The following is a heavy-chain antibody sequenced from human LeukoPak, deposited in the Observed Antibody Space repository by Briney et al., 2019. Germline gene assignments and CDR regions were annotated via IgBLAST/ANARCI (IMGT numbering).Heavy chain of an antibody. CDR1: GGSISSHY. D-gene: IGHD2-15*01. V-gene: IGHV4-59*11. CDR2: IYYSGST. CDR3: ARSVEAATTYYYYYYMDV. J-gene: IGHJ6*03. Sequence: PSETLSLTCTVSGGSISSHYWGWIRQPPGKGLEWIGYIYYSGSTNYNPSLKSRVTISVDTSKNQFSLKLSSVTAADTAVYYCARSVEAATTYYYYYYMDVWSKGTTVTVSS.